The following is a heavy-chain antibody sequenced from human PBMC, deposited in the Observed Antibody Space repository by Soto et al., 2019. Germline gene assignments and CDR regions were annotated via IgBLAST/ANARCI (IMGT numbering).Heavy chain of an antibody. J-gene: IGHJ6*02. CDR1: GYSFTNYW. V-gene: IGHV5-51*01. D-gene: IGHD3-10*01. CDR3: AGTYGSGTLHGMDV. CDR2: LYPGDSDT. Sequence: GESLKISCEGFGYSFTNYWIGWVRQMPGKGLEWMGILYPGDSDTRYSPSFQGQVTISVDKSISTAYLQWNSLKALDTAMYYCAGTYGSGTLHGMDVWGQGTTVTISS.